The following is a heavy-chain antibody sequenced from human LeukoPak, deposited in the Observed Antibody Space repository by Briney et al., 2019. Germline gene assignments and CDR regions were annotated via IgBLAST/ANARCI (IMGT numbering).Heavy chain of an antibody. V-gene: IGHV3-30-3*01. CDR3: AREQVVGDAFDI. J-gene: IGHJ3*02. Sequence: GGSLRLSCAASGFTFSSYAMHWVRQAPGKGLEWVAVISYDGSNKYYADSVKGRFTISRDNAKNSLYLQMNSLRAEDTAVYYCAREQVVGDAFDIWGQGTMVTASS. CDR2: ISYDGSNK. D-gene: IGHD2-15*01. CDR1: GFTFSSYA.